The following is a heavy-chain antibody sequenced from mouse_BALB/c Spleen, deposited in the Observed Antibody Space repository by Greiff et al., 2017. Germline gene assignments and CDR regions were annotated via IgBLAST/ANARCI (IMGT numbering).Heavy chain of an antibody. CDR3: DRDYSSSYWDWFAY. CDR1: GYTFTDYN. Sequence: VQLKESGPELVKPGASVKIPCKASGYTFTDYNMDWVKQSHGKSLEWIGDINPNNGGTIYNQKFKGKATLTVDKSSSTAYMELRSLTSEDTAVYYCDRDYSSSYWDWFAYWGQGTLVTVSA. CDR2: INPNNGGT. V-gene: IGHV1-18*01. J-gene: IGHJ3*01. D-gene: IGHD1-1*01.